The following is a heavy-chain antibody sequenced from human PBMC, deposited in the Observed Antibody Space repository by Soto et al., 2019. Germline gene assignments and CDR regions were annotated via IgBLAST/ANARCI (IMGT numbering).Heavy chain of an antibody. Sequence: GASVKVSCKASGYTFTSYDINWVRQATGQGLEYLGWMNPNSGNTGYVQKFQGRVTMTWDSSITTAYMELSSLRSEDTAVYFCARGVKYGAYSRWFDPWGQGTLVIVSS. CDR2: MNPNSGNT. J-gene: IGHJ5*02. CDR3: ARGVKYGAYSRWFDP. D-gene: IGHD4-17*01. CDR1: GYTFTSYD. V-gene: IGHV1-8*01.